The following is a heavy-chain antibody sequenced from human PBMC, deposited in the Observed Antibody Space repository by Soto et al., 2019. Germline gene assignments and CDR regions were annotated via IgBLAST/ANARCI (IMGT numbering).Heavy chain of an antibody. CDR2: IIPIFGTA. J-gene: IGHJ6*02. CDR1: GGTFSSYA. D-gene: IGHD3-10*01. Sequence: SVKVSCKASGGTFSSYAISWVRQAPGQGLEWMGGIIPIFGTANYAQKFQGRVTITADESTSTAYMELSSLRSEDTAVYYWASRADYFVSGSYDPFGYYYYYVMDVWGHGTTVTFSS. V-gene: IGHV1-69*13. CDR3: ASRADYFVSGSYDPFGYYYYYVMDV.